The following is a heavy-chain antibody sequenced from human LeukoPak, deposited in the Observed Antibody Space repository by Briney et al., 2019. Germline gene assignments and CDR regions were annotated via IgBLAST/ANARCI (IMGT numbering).Heavy chain of an antibody. Sequence: PGGSLRLSCAASGFTFSSYAMSWVRQAPGKGLEWVSAISGSGGSTYYADSVKGRFTISRDNSKNTLYLQVNSLRAEDTAVYYCAKQFLGYKELDIWGQGTMVTVSS. CDR1: GFTFSSYA. V-gene: IGHV3-23*01. CDR3: AKQFLGYKELDI. J-gene: IGHJ3*02. CDR2: ISGSGGST. D-gene: IGHD1-1*01.